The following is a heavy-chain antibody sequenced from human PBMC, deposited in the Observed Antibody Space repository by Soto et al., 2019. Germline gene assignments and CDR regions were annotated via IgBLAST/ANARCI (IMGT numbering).Heavy chain of an antibody. V-gene: IGHV1-69*08. CDR2: IIPILGIA. CDR1: GGTFSSYT. Sequence: QVQLVQSGAEVKKPGSSVKVSCKASGGTFSSYTISWVRQAPGQGLEWMGRIIPILGIANYAQKFQGRVTITADKSTSTADMELSSLRSEDTAVYYCARDLGGNWFDPWGQGTLVTVSS. D-gene: IGHD1-26*01. J-gene: IGHJ5*02. CDR3: ARDLGGNWFDP.